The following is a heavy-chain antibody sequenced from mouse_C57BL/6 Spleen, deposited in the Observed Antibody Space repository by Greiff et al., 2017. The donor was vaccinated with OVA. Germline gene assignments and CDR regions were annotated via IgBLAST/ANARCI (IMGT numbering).Heavy chain of an antibody. CDR3: ARVFITTASFDY. J-gene: IGHJ2*01. D-gene: IGHD1-1*01. CDR1: GYTFTDYN. V-gene: IGHV1-18*01. CDR2: INPNNGGT. Sequence: EVQLQQSGPELVKPGASVKIPCKASGYTFTDYNMDWVKQSHGKSLEWIGDINPNNGGTIYNQKFKGKATLTVDKSSSTAYMGLRSLTSEDTAVYYCARVFITTASFDYWGQGTTLTVSS.